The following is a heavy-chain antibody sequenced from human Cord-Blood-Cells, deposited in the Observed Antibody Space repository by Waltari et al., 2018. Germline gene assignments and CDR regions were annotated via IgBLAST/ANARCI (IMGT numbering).Heavy chain of an antibody. CDR1: GGSFSGYY. CDR2: IKHSGST. D-gene: IGHD3-9*01. J-gene: IGHJ3*02. V-gene: IGHV4-34*01. Sequence: QVQLQQWGAGLLKPSETLSLTCAVYGGSFSGYYRSWIRQPPGKGLEWIGEIKHSGSTNYNPSLKSRVTISVDTSKNQFSLKLSSVTAADTAVYYCASNTRTQYYDILTGYAFDIWGQGTMVTVSS. CDR3: ASNTRTQYYDILTGYAFDI.